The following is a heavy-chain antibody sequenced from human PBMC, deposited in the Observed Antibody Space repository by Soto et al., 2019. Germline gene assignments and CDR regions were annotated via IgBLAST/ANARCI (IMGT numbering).Heavy chain of an antibody. CDR3: ASSSNPLYNWFDP. Sequence: QVQLVQSGAEVKKPGSSVKVSCKASGGTFSSYAISWVRQAPGQGLEWMGGIIPIFGTANYAQTFQGRVTITAHEATSTAYMELSSLRSEDTAVYYFASSSNPLYNWFDPWGQGTLVTVSS. J-gene: IGHJ5*02. CDR2: IIPIFGTA. D-gene: IGHD4-4*01. CDR1: GGTFSSYA. V-gene: IGHV1-69*12.